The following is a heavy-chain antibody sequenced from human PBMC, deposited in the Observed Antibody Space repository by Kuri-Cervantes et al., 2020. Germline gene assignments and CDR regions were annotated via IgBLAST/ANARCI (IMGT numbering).Heavy chain of an antibody. J-gene: IGHJ6*02. D-gene: IGHD3-10*01. CDR1: GFTFSSCG. CDR3: AKDGGYYYGSGTPPHPSTYYHYGMDV. V-gene: IGHV3-30*18. CDR2: ISYDGSNK. Sequence: GESLKISCAASGFTFSSCGMHWVRQAPGKGLEWVAVISYDGSNKYYADSVKGRFTIPRDNSKNTLYLQMNSLRAEDTAVYYCAKDGGYYYGSGTPPHPSTYYHYGMDVWGQGTTVTVSS.